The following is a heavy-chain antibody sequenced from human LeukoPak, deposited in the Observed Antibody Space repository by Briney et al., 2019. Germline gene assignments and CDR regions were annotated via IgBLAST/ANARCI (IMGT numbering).Heavy chain of an antibody. V-gene: IGHV3-11*04. CDR2: ISSSGYTV. J-gene: IGHJ6*03. Sequence: GGSLRLSCATSGFTFSTYYINWIRQAPGKGLEWLSYISSSGYTVYYADSVKGRFTISRDNAKNSLYLRMHSLRADDTAVYYCARGRYYMDVWGKGTTVIVSS. CDR1: GFTFSTYY. CDR3: ARGRYYMDV. D-gene: IGHD3-16*02.